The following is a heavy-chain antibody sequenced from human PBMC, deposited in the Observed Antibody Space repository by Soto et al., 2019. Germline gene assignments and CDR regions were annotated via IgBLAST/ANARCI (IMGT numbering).Heavy chain of an antibody. Sequence: QVQLVESGGGVVQPGRSLRLSCTASGFTFSNYAMHWVRQAPGKGLEWVAVIWYDGSNKYYADSVKGRFTISRDNSKNTLYLQMTSLRAEDTAVYYCASCHDYGDHAADYWGQGTLVTVSS. J-gene: IGHJ4*02. V-gene: IGHV3-33*01. D-gene: IGHD4-17*01. CDR2: IWYDGSNK. CDR3: ASCHDYGDHAADY. CDR1: GFTFSNYA.